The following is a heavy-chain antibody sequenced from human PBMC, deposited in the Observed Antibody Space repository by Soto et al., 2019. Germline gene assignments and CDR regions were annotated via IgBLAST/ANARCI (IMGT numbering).Heavy chain of an antibody. Sequence: SETLSLTCAVSGYSISSSNWWGWIRQPPGKGLEWIGYIYYSGSTYYNPSLKSRVTMSVDTSKNQFSLKLSSVTAVDTAVYYCARLYNWNGYYYGMDVWGQGTSVTVSS. CDR2: IYYSGST. J-gene: IGHJ6*02. D-gene: IGHD1-20*01. CDR3: ARLYNWNGYYYGMDV. V-gene: IGHV4-28*01. CDR1: GYSISSSNW.